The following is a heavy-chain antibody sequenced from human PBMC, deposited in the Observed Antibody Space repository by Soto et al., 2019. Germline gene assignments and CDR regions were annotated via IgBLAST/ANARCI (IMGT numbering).Heavy chain of an antibody. CDR3: ARGGSQRSSSWYRLDY. Sequence: GGSLRLSCAASGFTFSSYAMHWVRQAPGKGLEWVAVISYDGSNKYYADSVKGRFTISRDNSKNTLYLQMNSLRAEDTAVYYCARGGSQRSSSWYRLDYWGQGTLVTVSS. CDR2: ISYDGSNK. CDR1: GFTFSSYA. D-gene: IGHD6-13*01. J-gene: IGHJ4*02. V-gene: IGHV3-30-3*01.